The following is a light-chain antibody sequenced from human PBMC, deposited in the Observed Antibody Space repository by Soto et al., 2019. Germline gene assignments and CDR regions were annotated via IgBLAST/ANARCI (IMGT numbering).Light chain of an antibody. J-gene: IGLJ2*01. CDR2: AAN. CDR3: CSYAGNYALGI. Sequence: QSVLTQPRSVSGSPGQSVTISCTGTSSDVGAYDFVSWYQHHPGKAPKLMIYAANKRPSGVPDRFSGSKSGNTASLTISGLQPEDESDYYCCSYAGNYALGIFGGGTKLTVL. V-gene: IGLV2-11*01. CDR1: SSDVGAYDF.